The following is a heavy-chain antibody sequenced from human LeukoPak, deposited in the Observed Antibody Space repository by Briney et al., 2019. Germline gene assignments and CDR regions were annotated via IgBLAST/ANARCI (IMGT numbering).Heavy chain of an antibody. CDR2: IYTSGST. J-gene: IGHJ6*03. V-gene: IGHV4-61*02. CDR3: ARARHDYGDYYYYYYMDV. Sequence: SETLSLTCTVSGGSISSGSYYWSWIRQPAGKGLEWIGRIYTSGSTNYNPSLKSRVTISVDTSKNQFSLKLSSVTAADTAVYYCARARHDYGDYYYYYYMDVWGKGTTVTISS. D-gene: IGHD4-17*01. CDR1: GGSISSGSYY.